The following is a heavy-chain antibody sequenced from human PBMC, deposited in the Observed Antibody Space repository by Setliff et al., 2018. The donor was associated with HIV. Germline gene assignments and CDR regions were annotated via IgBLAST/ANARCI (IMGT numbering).Heavy chain of an antibody. V-gene: IGHV1-69*13. CDR1: RGTFSRFA. CDR2: IIPTFGTS. Sequence: SVKVSCKTSRGTFSRFALSWVRQAPGQGLEWMGGIIPTFGTSNYAQKFQGRVTITADESMTTAYMELSGLKYEDTAVYYCARDGLLVAGIRFDYWGQGTLVTVSS. CDR3: ARDGLLVAGIRFDY. D-gene: IGHD6-19*01. J-gene: IGHJ4*02.